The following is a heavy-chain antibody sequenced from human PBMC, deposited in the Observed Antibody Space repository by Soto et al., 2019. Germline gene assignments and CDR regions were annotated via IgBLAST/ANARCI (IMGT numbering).Heavy chain of an antibody. Sequence: PGESLKISCKGSGYSFTSYWIGWVRQMPGKGLEWMGIIYPGDSDTRYSPSFQGQVTISADKSISTAYLQWSSLKASDTAMYYCASRNVAVADTSLALDVWGQGTTVTVSS. CDR1: GYSFTSYW. CDR2: IYPGDSDT. J-gene: IGHJ6*02. CDR3: ASRNVAVADTSLALDV. V-gene: IGHV5-51*01. D-gene: IGHD6-19*01.